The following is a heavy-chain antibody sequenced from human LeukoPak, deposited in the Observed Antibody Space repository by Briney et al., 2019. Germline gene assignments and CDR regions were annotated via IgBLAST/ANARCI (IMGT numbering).Heavy chain of an antibody. CDR3: ARGGYGTMELDY. V-gene: IGHV3-11*06. J-gene: IGHJ4*02. D-gene: IGHD1-7*01. Sequence: GGSLRLSCAASGFTISDYYMSWIRQAPGKGLEWVSYISSSSSYTNYADSVRGRFTIRRDYAKNLLYLQMNSLRAEDTAVYYCARGGYGTMELDYWGQRPLVTVSS. CDR1: GFTISDYY. CDR2: ISSSSSYT.